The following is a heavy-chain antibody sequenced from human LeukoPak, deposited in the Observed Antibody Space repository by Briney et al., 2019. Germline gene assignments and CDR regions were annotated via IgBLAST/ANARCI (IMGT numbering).Heavy chain of an antibody. CDR2: IYPGDSDT. D-gene: IGHD3-16*01. J-gene: IGHJ4*02. V-gene: IGHV5-51*01. CDR1: GYSFTSYW. CDR3: ARADNYDYAWGSYTFDY. Sequence: GESLKISCKGSGYSFTSYWIGWVRQMPGKGLEWMGIIYPGDSDTRYSPSFQGQVTISADKSISTAYLQWSSLKASDTAMYYCARADNYDYAWGSYTFDYWGQGTLVTVSS.